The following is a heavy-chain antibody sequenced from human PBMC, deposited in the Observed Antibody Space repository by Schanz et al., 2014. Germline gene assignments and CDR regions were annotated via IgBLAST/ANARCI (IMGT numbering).Heavy chain of an antibody. D-gene: IGHD2-2*01. Sequence: GPEVKEPGASVKVSCEASRYTFNTYGLNWVRQAPGQGLEWVGRFIPILDVGNYAQQFQGRVTFTADKSTSTAYMELSSLRYEDTALYYCARGTMPGTFDIWGQGTMVTVSS. CDR1: RYTFNTYG. J-gene: IGHJ3*02. CDR3: ARGTMPGTFDI. CDR2: FIPILDVG. V-gene: IGHV1-69*04.